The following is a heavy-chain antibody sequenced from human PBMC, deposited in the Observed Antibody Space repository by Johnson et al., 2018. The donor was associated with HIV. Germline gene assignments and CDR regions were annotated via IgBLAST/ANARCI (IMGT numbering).Heavy chain of an antibody. V-gene: IGHV3-33*08. D-gene: IGHD1-14*01. J-gene: IGHJ3*02. CDR2: IRYDGSNK. Sequence: QVQLVESGGGVVQPGRSLRLSCAASGFTFSSYGMHWVRQAPGKGLEWVAFIRYDGSNKYYADSVKGRFTISRDNSKNTLYLQMNSLRDEDTAVYYCARELTSGLDYDAFDIWGQGTMVTVSS. CDR1: GFTFSSYG. CDR3: ARELTSGLDYDAFDI.